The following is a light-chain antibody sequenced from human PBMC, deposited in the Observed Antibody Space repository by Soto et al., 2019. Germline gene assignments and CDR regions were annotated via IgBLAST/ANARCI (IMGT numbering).Light chain of an antibody. CDR1: QRLLHSNGNTF. V-gene: IGKV2-28*01. CDR2: LGS. Sequence: EIVMTQSPPSLTVTPGEPASISCRSSQRLLHSNGNTFLDWHLQKPGQSPQLLIYLGSNRASGVPDRVSGSEAGTDFTLKISRVEAEDAGVYYCMQALETPYTFGQGTKLEIK. J-gene: IGKJ2*01. CDR3: MQALETPYT.